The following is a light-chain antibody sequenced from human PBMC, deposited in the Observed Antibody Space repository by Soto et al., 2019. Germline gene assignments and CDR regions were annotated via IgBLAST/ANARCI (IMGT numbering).Light chain of an antibody. V-gene: IGKV3-15*01. Sequence: EIVMTQSPATLSVSPGERATLSCRASQSVSSNLAWYQQKPGQAPRLLIYGASTRATGIPARFSGSGSGTEFTLTISSLQSEDFAVYYCQQYNNWPLGFGPGTRWISN. CDR2: GAS. CDR3: QQYNNWPLG. CDR1: QSVSSN. J-gene: IGKJ3*01.